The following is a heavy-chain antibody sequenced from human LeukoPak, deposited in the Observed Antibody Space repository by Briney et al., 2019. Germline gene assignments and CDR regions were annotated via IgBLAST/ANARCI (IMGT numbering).Heavy chain of an antibody. D-gene: IGHD6-13*01. CDR2: ISGSGDSA. CDR1: GFTFTNAW. J-gene: IGHJ4*02. Sequence: GGSLRLSCAASGFTFTNAWMSWVRQAPGKGLEWVSGISGSGDSASYADSVKGRFTISRDNSKNTLYLQMNSLRAEDTALYYCAKAYSSSWADFDYWGQGTLVTVSS. V-gene: IGHV3-23*01. CDR3: AKAYSSSWADFDY.